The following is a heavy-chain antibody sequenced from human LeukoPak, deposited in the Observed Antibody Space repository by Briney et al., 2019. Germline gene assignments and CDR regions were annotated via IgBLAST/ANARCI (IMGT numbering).Heavy chain of an antibody. CDR1: GGSISSYY. CDR3: ARVRSYSGYDFFDY. V-gene: IGHV4-59*01. CDR2: IYYSGSS. D-gene: IGHD5-12*01. J-gene: IGHJ4*02. Sequence: SETLSLTCTVSGGSISSYYWSWLRQPPGKGLEWIGYIYYSGSSNYTSSLKSRVTISVDTSKNQFSLKLSSVTAADTAVYYCARVRSYSGYDFFDYWGQGTLVTVSS.